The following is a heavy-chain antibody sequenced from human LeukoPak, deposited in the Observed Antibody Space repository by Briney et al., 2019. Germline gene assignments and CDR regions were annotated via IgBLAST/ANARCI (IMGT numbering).Heavy chain of an antibody. D-gene: IGHD3-10*01. CDR2: INYSGTT. V-gene: IGHV4-39*07. J-gene: IGHJ6*02. CDR3: ARDITDYYGSGSRGLDV. CDR1: GGSISSSSYY. Sequence: SETLSLTCTVSGGSISSSSYYWGWIRQPPGKGLEWIGSINYSGTTYYHPSLKSRLTISVDTSKNQFSLTVRSVTAADTAVYYCARDITDYYGSGSRGLDVWGQGTTVTVSS.